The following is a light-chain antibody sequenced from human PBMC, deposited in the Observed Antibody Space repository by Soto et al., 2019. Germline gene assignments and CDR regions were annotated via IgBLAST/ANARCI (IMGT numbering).Light chain of an antibody. CDR3: QQYNHWPPIT. Sequence: EIVLTQSPGTLSLSPGEIATLYFSASQSVSNNYLAWYQQKPGQAPRLLIYGASNRATGIPARFSGSGSGTEFTLTISSLQSEDFAVYYCQQYNHWPPITFGQGTRLEI. CDR2: GAS. V-gene: IGKV3-15*01. J-gene: IGKJ5*01. CDR1: QSVSNN.